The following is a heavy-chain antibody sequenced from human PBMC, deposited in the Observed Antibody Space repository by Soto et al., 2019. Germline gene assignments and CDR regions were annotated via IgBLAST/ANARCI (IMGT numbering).Heavy chain of an antibody. CDR1: GHTFSSYT. J-gene: IGHJ4*02. CDR3: ATSIAVAAPFDY. V-gene: IGHV3-21*02. Sequence: EVQLVGSGGGLGKPGGSLKLSCAAAGHTFSSYTLNWIRQAPGKGLEWVSSISTGSSYIHYADSVRGRFTTSRDNAKKLLFLQMNSLRAEDTADYYCATSIAVAAPFDYWGQGTPVSVSS. D-gene: IGHD2-21*01. CDR2: ISTGSSYI.